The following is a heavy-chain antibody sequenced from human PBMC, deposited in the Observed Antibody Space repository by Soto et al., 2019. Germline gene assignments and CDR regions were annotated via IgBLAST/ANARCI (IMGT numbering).Heavy chain of an antibody. J-gene: IGHJ4*02. CDR3: ARDRDTSGSSFDY. CDR1: GDSISSYH. Sequence: SETLSLTCTVSGDSISSYHWSWIRQPPGKGLEWIGYIYYSGTTNYNPSLMSRVTISLDRSKNQFSLKLSSVTAADTAVYYCARDRDTSGSSFDYWGQGTLVTVSS. CDR2: IYYSGTT. V-gene: IGHV4-59*01. D-gene: IGHD6-19*01.